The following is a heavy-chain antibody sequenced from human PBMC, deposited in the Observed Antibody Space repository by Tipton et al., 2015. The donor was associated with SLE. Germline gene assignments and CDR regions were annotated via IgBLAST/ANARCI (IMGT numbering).Heavy chain of an antibody. CDR1: GFTFRNYG. CDR2: IWYDGHNK. CDR3: VKPLSHYDYDWGRRRRLYYFDS. Sequence: SLRLSCAASGFTFRNYGMHWVRQAPGKGLEWVSVIWYDGHNKYYADSVKGRFTISRDNSKNTVYLQMNSLRAEDTAVYYCVKPLSHYDYDWGRRRRLYYFDSWGQGTRVAVSS. D-gene: IGHD3-16*01. J-gene: IGHJ4*02. V-gene: IGHV3-33*06.